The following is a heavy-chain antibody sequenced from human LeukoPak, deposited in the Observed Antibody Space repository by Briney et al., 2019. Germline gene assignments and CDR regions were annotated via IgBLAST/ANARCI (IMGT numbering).Heavy chain of an antibody. Sequence: GASVKVSCKASGGTFSRYAISWVRQAPGQGLEWVGGIIPIFGTANYAQKFQGRVTITADESTSTAYMEVSSLRSEDTAVYYCARAYSGYDFFDYWGQGILVTVSS. V-gene: IGHV1-69*01. CDR2: IIPIFGTA. J-gene: IGHJ4*02. CDR3: ARAYSGYDFFDY. CDR1: GGTFSRYA. D-gene: IGHD5-12*01.